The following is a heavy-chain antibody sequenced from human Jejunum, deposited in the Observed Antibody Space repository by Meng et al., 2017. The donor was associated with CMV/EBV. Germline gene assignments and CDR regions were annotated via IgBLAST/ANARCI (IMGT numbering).Heavy chain of an antibody. Sequence: TFSAYTMPLVRQAPGKGLEWVAVVSYDGGNTFYADSVKGRFTISRDNSKNTLYLQMNSLRAEDTAVYYCARADCSSTSCYKSAFDIWGQGTMVTVSS. D-gene: IGHD2-2*02. J-gene: IGHJ3*02. CDR3: ARADCSSTSCYKSAFDI. V-gene: IGHV3-30*14. CDR2: VSYDGGNT. CDR1: TFSAYT.